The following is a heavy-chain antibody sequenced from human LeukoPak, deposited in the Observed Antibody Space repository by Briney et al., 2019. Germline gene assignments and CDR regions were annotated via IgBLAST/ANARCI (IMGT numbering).Heavy chain of an antibody. CDR1: GGSFSSGSHY. Sequence: SETLSLTCTVSGGSFSSGSHYWSWIRQPPGTGLEWIGYIYYSGRTNYNPSLKSRVVISVDTSKNQFSLKLSSVTAADTAVYYCARVRAAADAFDIWGQGTMVTVSS. D-gene: IGHD6-13*01. CDR3: ARVRAAADAFDI. V-gene: IGHV4-61*01. J-gene: IGHJ3*02. CDR2: IYYSGRT.